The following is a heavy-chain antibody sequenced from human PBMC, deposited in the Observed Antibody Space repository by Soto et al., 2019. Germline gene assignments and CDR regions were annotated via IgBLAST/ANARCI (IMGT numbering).Heavy chain of an antibody. V-gene: IGHV1-69*01. Sequence: QVQLVQSGAEVKKPGSSVKVSCKASGGTFSSYAISWVRQAPGQGLEWMGGIIPIFGTANYAQKFQGRVTITVDESTSTAYMELSSLRSEDTAVYYCAREFCSGGSCYSLNWFDPWGQGTLVTVSS. J-gene: IGHJ5*02. CDR2: IIPIFGTA. D-gene: IGHD2-15*01. CDR1: GGTFSSYA. CDR3: AREFCSGGSCYSLNWFDP.